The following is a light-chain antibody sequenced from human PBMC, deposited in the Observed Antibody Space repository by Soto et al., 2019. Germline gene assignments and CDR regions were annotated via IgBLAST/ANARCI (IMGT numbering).Light chain of an antibody. CDR1: SSNIGAGYD. Sequence: QSVRTQPPSVSGAPGQRVTISCTGSSSNIGAGYDVHWYHQLPGTSPKVLIYGNSNRPSGVPDRFSGSKSGTSASLAITGLQAEDEADYYCQSYDSSLSGYVFGTGTKVTVL. CDR3: QSYDSSLSGYV. CDR2: GNS. J-gene: IGLJ1*01. V-gene: IGLV1-40*01.